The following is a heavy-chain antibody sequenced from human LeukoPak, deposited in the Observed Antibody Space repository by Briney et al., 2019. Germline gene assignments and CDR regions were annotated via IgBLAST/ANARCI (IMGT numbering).Heavy chain of an antibody. Sequence: PGGSLRLSCAASGFTFTNAWMSWVRQAPGKGLEWVGRIKSKTNGGTTDYAAPVKGRFTFSRDDSKNTLYLQMDSLKTEDTAVYYCTTYDSGGYCSYFWGQGALVTVSS. CDR1: GFTFTNAW. D-gene: IGHD3-22*01. CDR2: IKSKTNGGTT. CDR3: TTYDSGGYCSYF. J-gene: IGHJ4*02. V-gene: IGHV3-15*01.